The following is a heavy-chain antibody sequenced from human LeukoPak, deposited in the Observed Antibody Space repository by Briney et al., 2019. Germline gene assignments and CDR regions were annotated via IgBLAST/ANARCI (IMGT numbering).Heavy chain of an antibody. V-gene: IGHV1-8*02. CDR2: MNPNSGNT. CDR1: GYTFTSYG. Sequence: ASVKVSCKASGYTFTSYGISWVRQATGQGLEWMGWMNPNSGNTGYAQKFQGRVTMTRNTSISTAYMELSSLRSEDTAVYYCARTFYLDIAVARHGWFDPWGQGTLVTVSS. J-gene: IGHJ5*02. CDR3: ARTFYLDIAVARHGWFDP. D-gene: IGHD6-19*01.